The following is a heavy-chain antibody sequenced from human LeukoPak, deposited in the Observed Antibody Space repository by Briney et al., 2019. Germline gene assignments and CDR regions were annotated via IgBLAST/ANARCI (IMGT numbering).Heavy chain of an antibody. CDR1: GGTFSSYA. D-gene: IGHD2-15*01. CDR2: IIPIFGTA. CDR3: AREVSTVVAAYYDY. Sequence: SVKVSCKASGGTFSSYAISWVRQAPGQGLEWMGGIIPIFGTANYAQKFQGRVTITADKSTSTAYMELSSLRSEDTAVYYCAREVSTVVAAYYDYWGQGTLVTVSS. J-gene: IGHJ4*02. V-gene: IGHV1-69*06.